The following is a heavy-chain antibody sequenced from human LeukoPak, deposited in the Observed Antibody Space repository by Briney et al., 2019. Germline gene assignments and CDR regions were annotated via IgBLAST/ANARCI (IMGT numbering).Heavy chain of an antibody. CDR2: IYSGGST. J-gene: IGHJ6*03. D-gene: IGHD3-10*01. CDR3: ARVAMVRGVYYYYYMDV. V-gene: IGHV3-53*01. CDR1: GVTVSSNY. Sequence: GGSLTLSCAVSGVTVSSNYLSWVRQAPGKGLEWVGDIYSGGSTYYADSVKGRFTISRDNSKNPLYLQMNSLRAEDTAVYYCARVAMVRGVYYYYYMDVWGKGTTVTVSS.